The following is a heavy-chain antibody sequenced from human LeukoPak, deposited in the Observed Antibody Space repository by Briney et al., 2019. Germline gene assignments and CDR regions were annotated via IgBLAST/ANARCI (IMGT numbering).Heavy chain of an antibody. D-gene: IGHD3-22*01. CDR1: GFTFSSYE. J-gene: IGHJ3*02. Sequence: GGSLRLSCAASGFTFSSYEMNWVRQAPGKGLEWVSYISSSGSTIYYADSVKGRFTISRDNAKNSLYLQMNSLRAEDTAVHYCARAPPEYYYDSSGQQVAFDIWGQGTMVTVSS. CDR3: ARAPPEYYYDSSGQQVAFDI. V-gene: IGHV3-48*03. CDR2: ISSSGSTI.